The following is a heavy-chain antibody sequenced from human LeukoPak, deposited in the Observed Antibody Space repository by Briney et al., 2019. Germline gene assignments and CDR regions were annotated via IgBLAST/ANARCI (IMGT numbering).Heavy chain of an antibody. D-gene: IGHD5-18*01. CDR3: TRGPIQQWLHYGMDV. Sequence: GGSLRLSCTASGFTFGVHAMSWVRQAPGEGLEWVGFIRSKTYGGTTEYAASVKGRFTISRDDSKSIAYLQMNSLKTEDTAVYYCTRGPIQQWLHYGMDVWGQGTTVTVSS. CDR2: IRSKTYGGTT. CDR1: GFTFGVHA. J-gene: IGHJ6*02. V-gene: IGHV3-49*04.